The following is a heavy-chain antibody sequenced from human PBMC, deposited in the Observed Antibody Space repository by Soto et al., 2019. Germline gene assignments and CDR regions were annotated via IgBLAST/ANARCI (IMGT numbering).Heavy chain of an antibody. Sequence: SETLSLTCTVSGGSISSYRWSWIRQPAGKGLEWIGRLNTYGNTHYNPSLKSRVTVSVDTSRNQFFLTLRSVAAADSAVYHCGRESGETWDYEASWGQGTPVTVSS. CDR3: GRESGETWDYEAS. CDR2: LNTYGNT. V-gene: IGHV4-4*07. CDR1: GGSISSYR. D-gene: IGHD1-7*01. J-gene: IGHJ5*02.